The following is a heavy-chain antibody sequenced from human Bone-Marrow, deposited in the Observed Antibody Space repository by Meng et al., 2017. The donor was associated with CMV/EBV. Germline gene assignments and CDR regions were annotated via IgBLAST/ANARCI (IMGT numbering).Heavy chain of an antibody. CDR2: ISAYNGNT. D-gene: IGHD6-13*01. Sequence: KASVYTFTNYRISWVRQAPGQGLEWMGWISAYNGNTNYAQKLQGRVTMTTDTSTSTAYMELRSLRSDDTAVYYCAREVNGAAGTVFDYWGQGTLVTVSS. CDR3: AREVNGAAGTVFDY. J-gene: IGHJ4*02. V-gene: IGHV1-18*01. CDR1: VYTFTNYR.